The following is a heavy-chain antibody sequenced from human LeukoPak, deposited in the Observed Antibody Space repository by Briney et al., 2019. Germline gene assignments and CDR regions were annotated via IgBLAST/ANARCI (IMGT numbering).Heavy chain of an antibody. CDR1: GGSISSSIYF. D-gene: IGHD1-26*01. Sequence: SETLSLTCTVAGGSISSSIYFWGCIRQPPGTGLEWIGSIYYSGSTYYHPSLKSRVTISVDTSKNQFSLKLSSVTAADTAVYHCARELTAGSHHDYWGQGTLVTVSS. J-gene: IGHJ4*02. V-gene: IGHV4-39*07. CDR2: IYYSGST. CDR3: ARELTAGSHHDY.